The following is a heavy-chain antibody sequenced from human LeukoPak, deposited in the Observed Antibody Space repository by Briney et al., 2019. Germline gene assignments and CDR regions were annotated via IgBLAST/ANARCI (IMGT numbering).Heavy chain of an antibody. V-gene: IGHV4-59*11. J-gene: IGHJ3*02. CDR2: IYYSGKT. Sequence: SETLSLTCTVSSGSMSGHYWSWIRQSPGKGLQCIGYIYYSGKTYYNPSLQSRVTLSVDTSRSHFSLRLASVTAADTALYYCARLLNNDGSGDPDTFDMWGLGTMVTVSS. D-gene: IGHD3-22*01. CDR3: ARLLNNDGSGDPDTFDM. CDR1: SGSMSGHY.